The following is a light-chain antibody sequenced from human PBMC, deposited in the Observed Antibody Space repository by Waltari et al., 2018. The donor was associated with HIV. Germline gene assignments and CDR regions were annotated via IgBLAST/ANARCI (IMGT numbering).Light chain of an antibody. CDR3: QTWDTGIRV. J-gene: IGLJ3*02. CDR1: SGRSNYD. CDR2: LNSDGSH. V-gene: IGLV4-69*01. Sequence: QLVLTQLPPATASLGPSVKFTCPLRSGRSNYDIAWRQQQPEKRPRYLMKLNSDGSHSKRDGIPDRFSGSSSGAERYLTISSLQSEDEADYYCQTWDTGIRVFGGGTKLTVL.